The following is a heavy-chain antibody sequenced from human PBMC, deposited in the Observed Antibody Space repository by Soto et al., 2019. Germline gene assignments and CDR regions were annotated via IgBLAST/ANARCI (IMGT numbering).Heavy chain of an antibody. D-gene: IGHD2-2*01. CDR1: GFTFSSYA. CDR2: ISGSGGST. CDR3: AKDRIVVVPAAHYYYYGMDV. J-gene: IGHJ6*02. Sequence: GSLRLSCAASGFTFSSYAMSWVRQAPGKGLEWVSAISGSGGSTYYADSVKGRFTISRDNSKNTLYLQMNSLRAEDTAVYYCAKDRIVVVPAAHYYYYGMDVWGQGTTVTVSS. V-gene: IGHV3-23*01.